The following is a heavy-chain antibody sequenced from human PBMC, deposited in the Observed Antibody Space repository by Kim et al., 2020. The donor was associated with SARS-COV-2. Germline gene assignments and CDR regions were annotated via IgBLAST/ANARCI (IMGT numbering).Heavy chain of an antibody. V-gene: IGHV3-23*01. J-gene: IGHJ4*02. CDR3: GKGIAAPPRQYFDY. D-gene: IGHD6-13*01. CDR1: GFMFSNYG. Sequence: GGSLRLSCAASGFMFSNYGMSWVRQAPGKGLQWVSLISASGDVVYYEESVEGRFTISRDNSKHTVYLQMNSMRAEDTAVYYCGKGIAAPPRQYFDYWGQGIVVTVSS. CDR2: ISASGDVV.